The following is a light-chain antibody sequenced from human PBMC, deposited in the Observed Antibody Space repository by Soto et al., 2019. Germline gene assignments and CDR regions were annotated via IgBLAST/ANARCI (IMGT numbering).Light chain of an antibody. CDR2: DAS. V-gene: IGKV3-11*01. CDR3: QQRSNWPPLT. J-gene: IGKJ4*01. CDR1: NSLSSY. Sequence: EIVLTQSPASLSLSPVERATLSCRASNSLSSYLAWYQQKPGQAPRLLIYDASNRATGIPARFSGSGSGTDFTLTISSLEPEDFAVYYCQQRSNWPPLTFGGGTKVEIK.